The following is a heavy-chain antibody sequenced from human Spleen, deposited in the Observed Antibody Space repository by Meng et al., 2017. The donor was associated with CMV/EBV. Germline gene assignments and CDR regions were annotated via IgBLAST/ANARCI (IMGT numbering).Heavy chain of an antibody. J-gene: IGHJ4*02. Sequence: YGFTFSNYAMHWVRQAPGKGLEWVAVMSYDGSYTYYADSVLGRFTISRDNSKSTLSLQMNSLRAEDTAVYYCARGRDYYDVTSGIDYWGQGTLVTVSS. CDR1: GFTFSNYA. CDR3: ARGRDYYDVTSGIDY. V-gene: IGHV3-30*04. D-gene: IGHD3-16*01. CDR2: MSYDGSYT.